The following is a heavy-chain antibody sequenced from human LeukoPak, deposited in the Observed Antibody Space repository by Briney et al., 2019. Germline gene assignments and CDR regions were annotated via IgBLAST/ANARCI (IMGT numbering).Heavy chain of an antibody. V-gene: IGHV1-46*01. CDR3: ARGSGSYLNCFDY. CDR1: GYTFTSYY. J-gene: IGHJ4*02. CDR2: INPSGGST. Sequence: ASVTVSCKASGYTFTSYYMHWVRQAPGQGLEWMGIINPSGGSTGYAQKFQGRVTMTRDTSTSTVFMELSSLGSEDTAMYYCARGSGSYLNCFDYWGQGTLVTVSS. D-gene: IGHD1-26*01.